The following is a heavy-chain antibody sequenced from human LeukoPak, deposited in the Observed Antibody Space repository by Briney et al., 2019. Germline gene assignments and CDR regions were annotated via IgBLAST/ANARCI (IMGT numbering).Heavy chain of an antibody. Sequence: GGSLRLSCAASGSTFSSYGMHWVRQAPGKGLEWVAVISYDGSNKYYADSVKGRFTISRDNSKNTLYLQMNSLRAEDTAVYYCAKGTSYSSGWPFDYWGQGTLVTVSS. CDR3: AKGTSYSSGWPFDY. J-gene: IGHJ4*02. D-gene: IGHD6-19*01. V-gene: IGHV3-30*18. CDR2: ISYDGSNK. CDR1: GSTFSSYG.